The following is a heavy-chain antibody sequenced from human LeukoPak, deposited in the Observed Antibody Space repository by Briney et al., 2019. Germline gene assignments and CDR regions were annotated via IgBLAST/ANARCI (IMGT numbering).Heavy chain of an antibody. CDR1: VYTFTSYG. Sequence: SVEASCKASVYTFTSYGFSWVRQAPGQGMEWMGWISAYNGNTNYAQKHHGRVTMTTDTSTSTAYMELRSLRSDDTAVYYCARGPSFLLYCSSTSCAIYYYYMDVWGKGTTVTVSS. CDR2: ISAYNGNT. D-gene: IGHD2-2*01. CDR3: ARGPSFLLYCSSTSCAIYYYYMDV. V-gene: IGHV1-18*01. J-gene: IGHJ6*03.